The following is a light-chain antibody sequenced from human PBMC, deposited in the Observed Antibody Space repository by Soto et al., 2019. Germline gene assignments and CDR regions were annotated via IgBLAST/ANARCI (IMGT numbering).Light chain of an antibody. CDR1: SSDVGAYNY. J-gene: IGLJ1*01. Sequence: QSVLTQPASVSGSPGQSITISCTGTSSDVGAYNYVSWYQQNPGKAPKVMIYEVSNRPSGVSNRFSGSKSGNTASLTISGLQAEDEADYYCSSYTSSTHPGYVFGTGTKLTVL. V-gene: IGLV2-14*01. CDR2: EVS. CDR3: SSYTSSTHPGYV.